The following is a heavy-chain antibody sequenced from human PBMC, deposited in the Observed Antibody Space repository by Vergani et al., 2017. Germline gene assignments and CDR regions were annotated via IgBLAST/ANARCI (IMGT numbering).Heavy chain of an antibody. CDR1: GFTFSDYY. D-gene: IGHD2-2*01. CDR3: ARFRYCSSTSCPNFDY. V-gene: IGHV4-31*02. Sequence: QVQLVESGGGLVKPGGSLRLSCAASGFTFSDYYMSWIRQAPGKGLEWIGYIYYSGSTYYNPSLKSRVTISVDTSKNQFSLKLSSVTAADTAVYYCARFRYCSSTSCPNFDYWGQGTLVTVSS. CDR2: IYYSGST. J-gene: IGHJ4*02.